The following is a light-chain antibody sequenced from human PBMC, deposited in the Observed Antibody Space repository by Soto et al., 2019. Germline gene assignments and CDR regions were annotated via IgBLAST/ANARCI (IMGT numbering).Light chain of an antibody. CDR1: QSVRIN. Sequence: DIVMTQSPDTLSVSLGERATLSCRASQSVRINLAWYQQKPGQAPRLLIYDTSTRDTGIPARFSGSGSGTEFTLTISSLQSEDFAVYYCQQYNNWPPITFGQGTRLEIK. J-gene: IGKJ5*01. CDR3: QQYNNWPPIT. CDR2: DTS. V-gene: IGKV3-15*01.